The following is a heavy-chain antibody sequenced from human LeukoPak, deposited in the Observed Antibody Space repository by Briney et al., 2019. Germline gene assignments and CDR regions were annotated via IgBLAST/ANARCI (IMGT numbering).Heavy chain of an antibody. Sequence: ASVKVSCKASGYAFTSYYMHWVRQAPGQGLEWMGRINPSGGSTSYAQKFQGRVTMTRDTSTSTVYMELSSLRSEDTAVYYCARAGTTVTLGIDYFDYWGQGTLVTVCS. D-gene: IGHD4-17*01. CDR3: ARAGTTVTLGIDYFDY. CDR2: INPSGGST. CDR1: GYAFTSYY. J-gene: IGHJ4*02. V-gene: IGHV1-46*01.